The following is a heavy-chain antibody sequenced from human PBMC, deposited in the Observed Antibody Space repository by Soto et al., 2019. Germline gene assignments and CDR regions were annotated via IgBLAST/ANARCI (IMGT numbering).Heavy chain of an antibody. Sequence: QVQLVQSGAEVKKPGASVKVSCKASGYTFTSYGISWVRQAPGQGLEWMGWISAYNGNTNYAQKLQGRVTMTTDTTRRADYKQLRSLRSDDTAVYYCARATPRWLRKYYYYYMDVWGKGTTVTVSS. CDR2: ISAYNGNT. CDR3: ARATPRWLRKYYYYYMDV. D-gene: IGHD5-12*01. V-gene: IGHV1-18*01. CDR1: GYTFTSYG. J-gene: IGHJ6*03.